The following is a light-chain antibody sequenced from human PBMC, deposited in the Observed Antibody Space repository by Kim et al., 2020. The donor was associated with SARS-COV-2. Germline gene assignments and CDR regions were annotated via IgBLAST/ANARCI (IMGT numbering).Light chain of an antibody. CDR3: CSYAGSYTYV. Sequence: QSVTITCTGTSSDVGGYTYVSWYQQHPGKAPKLMIYDVSKRPSGVPVRFSGSKSGNTASLTISGLQAEDEADYYCCSYAGSYTYVFGTGTKVTVL. CDR1: SSDVGGYTY. CDR2: DVS. J-gene: IGLJ1*01. V-gene: IGLV2-11*01.